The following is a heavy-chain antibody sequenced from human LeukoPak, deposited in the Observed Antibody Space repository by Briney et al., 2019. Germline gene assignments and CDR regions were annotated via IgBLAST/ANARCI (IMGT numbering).Heavy chain of an antibody. V-gene: IGHV3-7*01. CDR1: GFTFSNYW. CDR3: ARDPGFSSFVY. D-gene: IGHD3-3*02. CDR2: IKQEGSVK. Sequence: PGRSLRLSCAVSGFTFSNYWVTWVRHTPGKGLEFVENIKQEGSVKNYVGAVSGRFTIPRDNANNSLYLQISSRRLDDTAIYYCARDPGFSSFVYWGRGTLVTVSS. J-gene: IGHJ4*02.